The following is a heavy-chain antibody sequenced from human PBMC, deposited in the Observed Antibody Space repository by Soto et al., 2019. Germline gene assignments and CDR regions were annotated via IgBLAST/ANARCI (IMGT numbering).Heavy chain of an antibody. V-gene: IGHV3-23*01. CDR3: AKPQSYYDSSGYNFDY. CDR1: GFTFSSYA. Sequence: GGSLRLSCAASGFTFSSYAMSWVRQAPGKGLEWVSAISGSGGSTYYADSVKGRFTISRDNSKNTLYLQMNSLRAEDTAVYYCAKPQSYYDSSGYNFDYWGQGTLVTVSS. J-gene: IGHJ4*02. D-gene: IGHD3-22*01. CDR2: ISGSGGST.